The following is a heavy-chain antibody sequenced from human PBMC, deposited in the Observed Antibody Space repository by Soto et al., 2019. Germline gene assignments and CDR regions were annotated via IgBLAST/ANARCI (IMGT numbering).Heavy chain of an antibody. CDR1: GGSISSSSYY. Sequence: SETLSLTCTVSGGSISSSSYYWGWIRQPPGKGLEWIGYIYYSGSTNYNPSLKSRVTISVDTSKNQFSLKLSSVTAADTAVYYCARASDPTVLDYWGQGTLVTVSS. D-gene: IGHD4-17*01. CDR2: IYYSGST. V-gene: IGHV4-61*05. J-gene: IGHJ4*02. CDR3: ARASDPTVLDY.